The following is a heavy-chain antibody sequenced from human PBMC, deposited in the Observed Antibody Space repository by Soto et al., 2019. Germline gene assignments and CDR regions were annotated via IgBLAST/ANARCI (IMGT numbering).Heavy chain of an antibody. Sequence: GASVKVSCKVSGYTLTELSMHWVRQAPGKGLEWMGGFDPEDGETIYAQKFQGRVTMTEDTSTDTAYMELSSLRSEDTAVYYCAASPPPQTLRSFDWLWFDPWGQGTLVTVSS. CDR3: AASPPPQTLRSFDWLWFDP. D-gene: IGHD3-9*01. V-gene: IGHV1-24*01. CDR2: FDPEDGET. CDR1: GYTLTELS. J-gene: IGHJ5*02.